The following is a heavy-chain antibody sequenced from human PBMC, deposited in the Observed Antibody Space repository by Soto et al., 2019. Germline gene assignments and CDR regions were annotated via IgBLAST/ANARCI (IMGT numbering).Heavy chain of an antibody. CDR1: GGSFSGYY. CDR2: INHSGST. J-gene: IGHJ3*02. CDR3: ARGSRSGWQLNAFDI. V-gene: IGHV4-34*01. D-gene: IGHD6-19*01. Sequence: KTSETLSLTCAVYGGSFSGYYWSWIRQPPGKGLEWIGEINHSGSTNYNPSLKSRVTISVDTSKNQFSLKLSSVTAADTAVYYCARGSRSGWQLNAFDIWGQGTMVTVSS.